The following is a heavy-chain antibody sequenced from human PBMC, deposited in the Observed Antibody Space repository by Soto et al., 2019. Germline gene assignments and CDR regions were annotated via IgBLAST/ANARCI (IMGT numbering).Heavy chain of an antibody. V-gene: IGHV4-61*01. J-gene: IGHJ4*02. CDR3: ARVGSSGWSPDY. CDR1: GGSVNSGPYY. Sequence: PSETLSLTCTVSGGSVNSGPYYWSWIRQPPGRGLEWIAYIYHSGSTNYNPSLKSRVTISGDASKKQISLRLSSVTAADTAVYYCARVGSSGWSPDYWGQGTLVTVSS. CDR2: IYHSGST. D-gene: IGHD6-19*01.